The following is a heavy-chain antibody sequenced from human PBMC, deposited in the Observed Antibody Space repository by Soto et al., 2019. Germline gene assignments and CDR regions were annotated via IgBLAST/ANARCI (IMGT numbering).Heavy chain of an antibody. CDR2: IYYSGST. CDR1: GGSISSYY. D-gene: IGHD6-13*01. J-gene: IGHJ6*01. CDR3: ARDKRRSSSWYEEGYDYYGMDV. V-gene: IGHV4-59*01. Sequence: AETLSLTCTVSGGSISSYYLSCIRQPPRKGVEWLGYIYYSGSTNYNPSLKSRVTIYVDTSKNKFSLNLSSVTAADTSVYYCARDKRRSSSWYEEGYDYYGMDVGGQGTTVTFPS.